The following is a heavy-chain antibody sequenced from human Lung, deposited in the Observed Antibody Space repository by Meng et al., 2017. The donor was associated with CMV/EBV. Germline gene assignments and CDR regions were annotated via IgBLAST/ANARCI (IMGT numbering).Heavy chain of an antibody. V-gene: IGHV3-30*04. CDR2: TSYDGSKK. CDR1: GFMFSSYS. CDR3: ARADYANYGFWSGFPAF. D-gene: IGHD3-3*01. Sequence: GGSLRLXCVAAGFMFSSYSLHWVRQAPGKGLEWVAVTSYDGSKKEYANSVKGRFTVSRDNSKNTLYLQMNTLRADDTAVYYCARADYANYGFWSGFPAFWGKGTXVTVSS. J-gene: IGHJ4*02.